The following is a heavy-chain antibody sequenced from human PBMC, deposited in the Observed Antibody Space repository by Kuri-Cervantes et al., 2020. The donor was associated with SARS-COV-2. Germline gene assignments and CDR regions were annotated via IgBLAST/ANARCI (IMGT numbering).Heavy chain of an antibody. D-gene: IGHD5-18*01. CDR2: MYHSGDT. J-gene: IGHJ4*02. CDR1: GGSFSSSSYY. Sequence: GSLRLSCTVSGGSFSSSSYYWGWIRQPPGKGLDWIGSMYHSGDTNYNPSLKSRVTISVDTSKNQFSLKLSSVTAADTAVYYCARHGYSYGSLGYWGQGTLVTVSS. CDR3: ARHGYSYGSLGY. V-gene: IGHV4-39*01.